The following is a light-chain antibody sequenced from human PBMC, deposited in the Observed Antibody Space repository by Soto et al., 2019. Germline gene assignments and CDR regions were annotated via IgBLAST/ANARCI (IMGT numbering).Light chain of an antibody. V-gene: IGKV3-20*01. CDR2: GAS. J-gene: IGKJ1*01. Sequence: EIVLTQSPGTLSLSPGERATLSCRASQSVSSSYLAWYQQKPGQAPRLLIYGASSRATGIPDRFSGSGSGTDFTLTISRLEPEDFAVYYCQLYGTSRWTFGQGTKVDIK. CDR3: QLYGTSRWT. CDR1: QSVSSSY.